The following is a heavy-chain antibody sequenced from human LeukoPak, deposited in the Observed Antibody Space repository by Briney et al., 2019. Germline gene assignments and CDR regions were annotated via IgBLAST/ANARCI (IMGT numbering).Heavy chain of an antibody. J-gene: IGHJ4*02. Sequence: PSETLSLTCTVSGGSISSYYWSWIRQPPGKGLEWIGYISYSGSTNYNPFLKSRVTISVDTSKNQFSLKLSSVTAADTAVYYCARQSGRQLWLPLDYWGQGTLVTVSS. D-gene: IGHD5-18*01. V-gene: IGHV4-59*08. CDR3: ARQSGRQLWLPLDY. CDR2: ISYSGST. CDR1: GGSISSYY.